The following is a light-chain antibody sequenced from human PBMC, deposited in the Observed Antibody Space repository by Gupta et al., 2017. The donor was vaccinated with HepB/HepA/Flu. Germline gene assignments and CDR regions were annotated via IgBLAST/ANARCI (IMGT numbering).Light chain of an antibody. CDR1: QSVSSSY. CDR2: GAS. Sequence: EIVLTQSPGTLSLSPGERASLSCRASQSVSSSYLAWYQQKPGQSPRLLMYGASSRVTGVPDRFSGSGSGTDFTLTISRLEPEDFAVYYCQHYGSSPPVTFGQGTLLETK. V-gene: IGKV3-20*01. J-gene: IGKJ5*01. CDR3: QHYGSSPPVT.